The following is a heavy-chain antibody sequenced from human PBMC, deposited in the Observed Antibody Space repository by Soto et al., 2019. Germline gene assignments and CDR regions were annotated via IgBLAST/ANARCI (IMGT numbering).Heavy chain of an antibody. D-gene: IGHD3-3*01. CDR3: ARDKVNYDFWSGYYRESGMDV. CDR2: IYYSGST. V-gene: IGHV4-59*01. CDR1: GGSISSYY. Sequence: PSETLSLTCTVSGGSISSYYWSWIRQPPGKGLEWIGYIYYSGSTNYNPSLKSRVTISVDTPKNQFSLKLSSVTAADTAVYYCARDKVNYDFWSGYYRESGMDVWGQGTTVTVSS. J-gene: IGHJ6*02.